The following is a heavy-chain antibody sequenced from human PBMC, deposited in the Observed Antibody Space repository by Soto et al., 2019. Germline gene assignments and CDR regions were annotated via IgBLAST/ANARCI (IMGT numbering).Heavy chain of an antibody. D-gene: IGHD5-18*01. CDR1: GFTFSSYA. Sequence: GGSLRLSCAASGFTFSSYAMSWVRQAAGKGLEWVSGISGSGGSTYYADSVKGRFTISRDNSKNTLYLQMNSLRADDTAVYYCAKVMVKNWFDPWGQGTLVTVSS. CDR2: ISGSGGST. J-gene: IGHJ5*02. CDR3: AKVMVKNWFDP. V-gene: IGHV3-23*01.